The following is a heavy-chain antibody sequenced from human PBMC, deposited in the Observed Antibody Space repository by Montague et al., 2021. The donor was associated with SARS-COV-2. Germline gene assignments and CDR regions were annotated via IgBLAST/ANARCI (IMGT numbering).Heavy chain of an antibody. CDR1: GDSVSSNSAT. D-gene: IGHD6-13*01. J-gene: IGHJ4*02. CDR3: VRGIEAAGSYDY. Sequence: CAISGDSVSSNSATWNWIRQSPSRGLEWLGRTYYRSMWKSDYARSVKSRIAINPDTSKNQFSLQLSSVTPEDTALYYRVRGIEAAGSYDYWGQGTLVTVSS. CDR2: TYYRSMWKS. V-gene: IGHV6-1*01.